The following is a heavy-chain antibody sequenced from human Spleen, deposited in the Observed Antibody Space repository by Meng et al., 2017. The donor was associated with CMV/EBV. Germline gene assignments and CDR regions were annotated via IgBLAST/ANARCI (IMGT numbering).Heavy chain of an antibody. CDR3: ARQRGNKFDY. J-gene: IGHJ4*02. D-gene: IGHD1/OR15-1a*01. V-gene: IGHV3-21*01. CDR2: ITSSSSGK. CDR1: GFTFSIYN. Sequence: LSCAASGFTFSIYNMNWVRQAPGKGLEWVSYITSSSSGKGYADSVRGRFTISRDNAQSSLYLQMNSLRAEGTAMYYCARQRGNKFDYWGQGALVTVSS.